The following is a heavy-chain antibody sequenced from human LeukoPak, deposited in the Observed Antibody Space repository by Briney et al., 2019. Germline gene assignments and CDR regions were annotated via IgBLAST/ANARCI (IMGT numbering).Heavy chain of an antibody. CDR3: ASDVRAAAGTSGYY. CDR1: GFTFSIYA. Sequence: GGSLRLSCADSGFTFSIYAMNWVRQAPGEGLEWVSGISGSGLSTYYADSVKGRFTISRDNSKNTLYLQMNSLRADDTAVYYCASDVRAAAGTSGYYWGQGTLVTVSS. V-gene: IGHV3-23*01. J-gene: IGHJ4*02. CDR2: ISGSGLST. D-gene: IGHD6-13*01.